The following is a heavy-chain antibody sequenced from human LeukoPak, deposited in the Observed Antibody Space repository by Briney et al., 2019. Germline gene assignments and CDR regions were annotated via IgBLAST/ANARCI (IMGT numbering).Heavy chain of an antibody. CDR2: MNPNSGNT. Sequence: ASVTVTCKASGYTFTSYDINWVRQATGQGLEWMGWMNPNSGNTGYAQKFQGRVTMTRNTSISTAYMELSSLRSEDTAVYYFAKATEAGGAWNDFFYGMDAWAKGPRSPSP. D-gene: IGHD1-1*01. CDR1: GYTFTSYD. V-gene: IGHV1-8*01. CDR3: AKATEAGGAWNDFFYGMDA. J-gene: IGHJ6*02.